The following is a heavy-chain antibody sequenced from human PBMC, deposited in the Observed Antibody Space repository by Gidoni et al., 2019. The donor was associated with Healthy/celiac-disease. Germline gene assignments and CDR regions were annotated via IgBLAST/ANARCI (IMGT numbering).Heavy chain of an antibody. J-gene: IGHJ4*02. Sequence: EVQLVQSGAEVKKPGESLKISCKGSGYSFTSYWIGWVRQMPGKGLEWMGIIYPGDSDTRYSPSFQGQVTISADKSISTAYLQWSSLKASDTAMYYCARHPGRCSGGSCYSGGFDYWGQGTLVTVSS. D-gene: IGHD2-15*01. CDR3: ARHPGRCSGGSCYSGGFDY. CDR1: GYSFTSYW. CDR2: IYPGDSDT. V-gene: IGHV5-51*01.